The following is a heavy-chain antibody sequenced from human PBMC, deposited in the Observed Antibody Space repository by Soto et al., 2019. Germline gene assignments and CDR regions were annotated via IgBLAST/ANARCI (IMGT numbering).Heavy chain of an antibody. Sequence: ASVKVSCKASGYTFTSYYMHWVRQAPGQGLEWMGIINPSGGSTSYAQKFQGRVTMTRDTSTSTVYMELSSLRSEDTAVYYCAREQGRPTLSGENYGSGSWGQGTLVTVSS. J-gene: IGHJ4*02. CDR2: INPSGGST. D-gene: IGHD3-10*01. CDR3: AREQGRPTLSGENYGSGS. V-gene: IGHV1-46*01. CDR1: GYTFTSYY.